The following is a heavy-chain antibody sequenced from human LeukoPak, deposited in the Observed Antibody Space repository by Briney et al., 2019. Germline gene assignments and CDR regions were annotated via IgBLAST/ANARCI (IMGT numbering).Heavy chain of an antibody. D-gene: IGHD1-26*01. Sequence: GGSLRLSCAASGFIFSNDWMNWVRQAPGKGLEWVGRVKSKTDGGTTDYAAPVKGRFTISRDDSKNTLYLQMNSLKTEDTAVYYCTTATKSGTYSRGYWGQGTLVTVS. CDR2: VKSKTDGGTT. V-gene: IGHV3-15*01. CDR1: GFIFSNDW. J-gene: IGHJ4*02. CDR3: TTATKSGTYSRGY.